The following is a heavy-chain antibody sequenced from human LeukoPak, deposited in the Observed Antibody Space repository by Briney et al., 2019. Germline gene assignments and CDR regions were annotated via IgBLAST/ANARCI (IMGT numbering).Heavy chain of an antibody. CDR3: VRGYSFGPYGMDV. CDR1: GFTFSTYA. D-gene: IGHD2-15*01. V-gene: IGHV3-23*01. J-gene: IGHJ6*02. Sequence: GGSLRLSCAASGFTFSTYAMSWVRLAPGKGLEWVSAISGGGGDTYYADSVKGRITISRDNAENTLYLQMSSLRAEDTAVYFCVRGYSFGPYGMDVWGQGTTVTVSS. CDR2: ISGGGGDT.